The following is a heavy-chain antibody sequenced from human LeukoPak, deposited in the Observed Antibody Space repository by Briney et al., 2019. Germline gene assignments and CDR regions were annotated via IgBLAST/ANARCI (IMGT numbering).Heavy chain of an antibody. Sequence: GGSLRLSCAASGFTVSSNYMNWVRQAPGKGLEWVSVIYSGGNTYYADSVKGRFTISRDNSKNTLYLQMNSLRAEDTAVYYCAKGADIVVVVAAKDYWGQGTLVTVSS. V-gene: IGHV3-66*01. CDR2: IYSGGNT. J-gene: IGHJ4*02. CDR3: AKGADIVVVVAAKDY. CDR1: GFTVSSNY. D-gene: IGHD2-15*01.